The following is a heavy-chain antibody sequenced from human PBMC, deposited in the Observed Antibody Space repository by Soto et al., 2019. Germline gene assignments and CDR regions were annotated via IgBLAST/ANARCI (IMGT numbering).Heavy chain of an antibody. Sequence: PGESLKISCKGSGYSFTSYWIGWVRQMPGKGLEWMGIIYPGDSDTRYSPSFQGQVTISADKSISTAYLQWSSLKASDTAMYYCARQQQQLSGYYYYGMDVWGQGTTVTVSS. CDR2: IYPGDSDT. J-gene: IGHJ6*02. V-gene: IGHV5-51*01. CDR1: GYSFTSYW. CDR3: ARQQQQLSGYYYYGMDV. D-gene: IGHD6-13*01.